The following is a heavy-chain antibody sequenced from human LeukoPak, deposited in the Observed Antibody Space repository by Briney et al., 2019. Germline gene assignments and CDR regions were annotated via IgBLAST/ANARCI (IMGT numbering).Heavy chain of an antibody. CDR3: ARVGHYYDSSGYPHY. D-gene: IGHD3-22*01. Sequence: PGGSLRLSCAASGFTFSSYGMHWVRQAPGKGLEWVAFIRYDGSNKYYADSVKGRFTISRDNSKNTLYLQMNSLRAEDTAVYYCARVGHYYDSSGYPHYWGQGTLVTVSS. CDR2: IRYDGSNK. J-gene: IGHJ4*02. CDR1: GFTFSSYG. V-gene: IGHV3-30*02.